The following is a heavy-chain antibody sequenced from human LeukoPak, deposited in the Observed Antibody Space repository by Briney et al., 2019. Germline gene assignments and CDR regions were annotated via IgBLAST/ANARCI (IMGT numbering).Heavy chain of an antibody. CDR2: IWYDGSNK. J-gene: IGHJ6*02. CDR3: ARDGNSNYAPYYYGMDV. Sequence: GGSLRLSCAASGFTFSSYGMPWVRQAPGKGLEWVAVIWYDGSNKYYADSVKGRFTISRDNSKNTLYLQMNSLRAEDTAVYYCARDGNSNYAPYYYGMDVWGQGTTVTVSS. D-gene: IGHD4-4*01. V-gene: IGHV3-33*01. CDR1: GFTFSSYG.